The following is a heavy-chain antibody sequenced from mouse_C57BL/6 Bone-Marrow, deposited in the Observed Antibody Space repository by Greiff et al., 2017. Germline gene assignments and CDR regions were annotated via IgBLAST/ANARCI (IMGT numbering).Heavy chain of an antibody. CDR2: IYIGNGYT. J-gene: IGHJ1*03. CDR1: GYTFTSYG. Sequence: EVKLVESGAELVRPGSSVKMFCKTSGYTFTSYGINWVKPRSGQGLEWIGYIYIGNGYTVYNAKFKGKATLTSYTSSSTAYMQLSSLTSEDSAIYFCAREDGNFYYWYFDVWGTGTTVTGSS. V-gene: IGHV1-58*01. D-gene: IGHD2-1*01. CDR3: AREDGNFYYWYFDV.